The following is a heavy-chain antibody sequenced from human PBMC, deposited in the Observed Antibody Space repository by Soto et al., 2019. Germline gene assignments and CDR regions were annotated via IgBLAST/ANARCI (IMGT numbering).Heavy chain of an antibody. D-gene: IGHD6-13*01. Sequence: GGSLRLSCAASGFTFSSYGMHWVRQAPGKGLEWVAVISYDGSNKYYADSVKGRFTISRDNSKNTLYLQMNSLRAEDTAVYYCAKDYSAYSSSWYRSYYYGMDVWGQGTTVTVSS. CDR2: ISYDGSNK. CDR3: AKDYSAYSSSWYRSYYYGMDV. V-gene: IGHV3-30*18. CDR1: GFTFSSYG. J-gene: IGHJ6*02.